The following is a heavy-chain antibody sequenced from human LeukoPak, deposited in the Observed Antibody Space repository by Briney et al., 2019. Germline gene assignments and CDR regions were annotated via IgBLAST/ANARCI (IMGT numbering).Heavy chain of an antibody. J-gene: IGHJ2*01. CDR1: GYSISSGYY. CDR3: ARDSGYDQIGSYWYFDL. Sequence: SETLSLTCTVSGYSISSGYYWGWIRQPPGKGLEWIGSIYHSGSTYYNPSLKSRVTISVDTSKNQFSLKLSSVTAADTAVYYCARDSGYDQIGSYWYFDLWGRGTLVTVSS. CDR2: IYHSGST. V-gene: IGHV4-38-2*02. D-gene: IGHD5-12*01.